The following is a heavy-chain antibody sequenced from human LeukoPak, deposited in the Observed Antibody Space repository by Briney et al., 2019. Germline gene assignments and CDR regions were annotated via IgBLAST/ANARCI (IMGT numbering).Heavy chain of an antibody. D-gene: IGHD2-21*02. CDR2: IYYSGST. CDR3: AGARVVVTAIQPFVI. Sequence: SETLSLTCTVSGGSISSSSYYWGWIRQPPGKGLEWIGSIYYSGSTYYNPSLKSRVTISVDTSKNQFSLKLSSVTAADTAVYYCAGARVVVTAIQPFVIWGQGTMVTVSS. J-gene: IGHJ3*02. CDR1: GGSISSSSYY. V-gene: IGHV4-39*01.